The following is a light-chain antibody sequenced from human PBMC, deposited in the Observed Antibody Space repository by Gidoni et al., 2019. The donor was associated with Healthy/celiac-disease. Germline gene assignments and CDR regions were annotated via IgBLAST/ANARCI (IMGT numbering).Light chain of an antibody. V-gene: IGKV4-1*01. CDR3: QQYYSTPWT. CDR2: WAS. CDR1: QSVLYSANNKNY. J-gene: IGKJ1*01. Sequence: DIVMTQSPDSLDVSLGERATINCKSSQSVLYSANNKNYLAWYQQKPGQPPKLLIYWASTRESGVPDRFSGSGSGTDFTLTISSLQAEDVAVYYFQQYYSTPWTFGQGTKVEIK.